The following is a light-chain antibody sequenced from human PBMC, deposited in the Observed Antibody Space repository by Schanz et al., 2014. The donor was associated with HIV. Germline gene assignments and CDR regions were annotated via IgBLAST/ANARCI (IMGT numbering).Light chain of an antibody. J-gene: IGKJ4*01. CDR3: QYFGNSGGT. V-gene: IGKV3-20*01. CDR2: GAS. Sequence: EIVMTQSPGTLSVSPGERATLSCRASQSLGSNFLAWYQQKPGQAPRLLIFGASSRAAGIPDRFSGSGSGTDFTLTISSLEPEDFAVYYCQYFGNSGGTFGGGTKVEIK. CDR1: QSLGSNF.